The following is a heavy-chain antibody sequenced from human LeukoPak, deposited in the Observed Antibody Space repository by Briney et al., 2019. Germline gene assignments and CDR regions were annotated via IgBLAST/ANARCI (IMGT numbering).Heavy chain of an antibody. CDR1: GYTFTGYY. Sequence: ASVTLCFKASGYTFTGYYMHWVRQAPGQGLEWMGWINPNSGGTNYAQKFQGRVTMTRDTSISTAYMELSRLRSDDTAVYYCARSTTKLVRGSFDYWGQGTLGTDSS. V-gene: IGHV1-2*02. D-gene: IGHD6-6*01. J-gene: IGHJ4*02. CDR2: INPNSGGT. CDR3: ARSTTKLVRGSFDY.